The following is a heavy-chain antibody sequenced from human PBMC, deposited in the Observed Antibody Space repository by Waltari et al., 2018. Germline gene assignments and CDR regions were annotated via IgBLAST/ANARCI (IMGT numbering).Heavy chain of an antibody. CDR3: ARESSSFSNYMSYGMDV. V-gene: IGHV3-7*01. CDR1: GFSFSSYW. Sequence: EVQLVESGGGLVQPGGSLRLSCAVSGFSFSSYWMTWVRQAPGKGLEWVANIKQDGSEQNSVDTVKGRCTISRDNANNSLYLQMHSLRAEDTAVYSCARESSSFSNYMSYGMDVWGQGTTVTVSS. J-gene: IGHJ6*02. CDR2: IKQDGSEQ. D-gene: IGHD4-4*01.